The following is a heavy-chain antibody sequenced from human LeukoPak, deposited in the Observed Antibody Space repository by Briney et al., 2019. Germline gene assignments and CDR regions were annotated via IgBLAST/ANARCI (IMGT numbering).Heavy chain of an antibody. D-gene: IGHD6-19*01. CDR3: ARSQSTGWYNGGLDV. Sequence: PSETLSLTYTVSGDSSSNSIYYWGWIRQPPGKGLEWIGSIDYGRSTYYNPSLKSRATVSIDTSKNQFSLKLSSVTAAVTAVYYCARSQSTGWYNGGLDVWGQGTTVTVSS. CDR2: IDYGRST. CDR1: GDSSSNSIYY. J-gene: IGHJ6*02. V-gene: IGHV4-39*07.